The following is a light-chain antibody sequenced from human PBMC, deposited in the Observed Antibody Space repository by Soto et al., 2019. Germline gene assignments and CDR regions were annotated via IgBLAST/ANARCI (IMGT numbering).Light chain of an antibody. CDR1: SSNIGSNP. J-gene: IGLJ1*01. CDR2: NNN. V-gene: IGLV1-44*01. CDR3: AAWDDSLNGLV. Sequence: QSVLTQPPSSSGTPGQRVTISCSGSSSNIGSNPVNWYQQLPGTATKLLIYNNNQRPSGVPDRFSVSKSGTSASLAISGLQSEDEADYYCAAWDDSLNGLVFGTGTMVTVL.